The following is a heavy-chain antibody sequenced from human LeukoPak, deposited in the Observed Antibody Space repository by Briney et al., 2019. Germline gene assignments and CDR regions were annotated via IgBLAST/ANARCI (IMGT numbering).Heavy chain of an antibody. J-gene: IGHJ4*02. CDR2: IYPGDSDT. D-gene: IGHD6-13*01. V-gene: IGHV5-51*01. Sequence: KHGESLKISCKGSGYSFTNYWIGWVRQMPGKGLEWMGIIYPGDSDTRYSPSFQGQVTISADKSISTAYLQWSSLKASDTAMYYCARGPTIAAVAFDYWGQGTLVTVSS. CDR1: GYSFTNYW. CDR3: ARGPTIAAVAFDY.